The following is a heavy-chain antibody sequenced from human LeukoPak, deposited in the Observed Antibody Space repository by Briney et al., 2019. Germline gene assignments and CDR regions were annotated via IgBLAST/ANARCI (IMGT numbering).Heavy chain of an antibody. J-gene: IGHJ4*02. V-gene: IGHV3-23*01. CDR3: AKDDDYVEYGYYFDF. D-gene: IGHD4-17*01. CDR1: GFTFSSYA. CDR2: IGGRGTIT. Sequence: HTGGSLRLPCAASGFTFSSYAMSWVRQAPGKGLEWVSAIGGRGTITYYADSVKGRFTISKDNSKNTLYLQMNSLRAEDTAVYYCAKDDDYVEYGYYFDFWGQGTLVTVSS.